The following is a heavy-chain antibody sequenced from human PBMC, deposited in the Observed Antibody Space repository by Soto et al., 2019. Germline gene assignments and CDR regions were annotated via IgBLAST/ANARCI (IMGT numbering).Heavy chain of an antibody. CDR3: ARTTVVSGTPDFDY. CDR1: GFTFSNFP. V-gene: IGHV3-30-3*01. Sequence: QVQLVESGGGVVQPGRSLRLSCAASGFTFSNFPMHWVRQAPGKGLEWVAVISYGGINNYYADSVKGRFTISRDDSKNTVYLQMNGLRPEDTAVYFCARTTVVSGTPDFDYGGQGTLGTVSS. D-gene: IGHD4-4*01. CDR2: ISYGGINN. J-gene: IGHJ4*02.